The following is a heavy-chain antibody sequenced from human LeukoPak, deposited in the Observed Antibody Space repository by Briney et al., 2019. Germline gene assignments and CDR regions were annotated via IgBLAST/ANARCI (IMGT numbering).Heavy chain of an antibody. CDR1: GFTFSCYT. J-gene: IGHJ5*02. D-gene: IGHD5-12*01. V-gene: IGHV3-64D*06. CDR3: VKGPAGYEYPLNLFDP. CDR2: IRSDGGST. Sequence: PGGSLRLSCSASGFTFSCYTMHWVHQARGRVVEYVSAIRSDGGSTYYAASVRGRFTISSDNSKNTLYLQRSSMRAEDTAVYYCVKGPAGYEYPLNLFDPGGQGTLVIVSS.